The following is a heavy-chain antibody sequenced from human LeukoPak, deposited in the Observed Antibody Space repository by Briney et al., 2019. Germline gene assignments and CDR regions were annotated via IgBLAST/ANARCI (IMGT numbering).Heavy chain of an antibody. V-gene: IGHV3-74*01. Sequence: GGSLRLSCAGSGFIFSQFWMQWVRQVPGKGLVWVSRINGDGSSTNYADSVKGRFTIARDNAKNTLYLQMNSLRAEDTAVYYCARDGLPAARDIWGQGTMVTVSS. CDR2: INGDGSST. CDR1: GFIFSQFW. CDR3: ARDGLPAARDI. J-gene: IGHJ3*02. D-gene: IGHD6-6*01.